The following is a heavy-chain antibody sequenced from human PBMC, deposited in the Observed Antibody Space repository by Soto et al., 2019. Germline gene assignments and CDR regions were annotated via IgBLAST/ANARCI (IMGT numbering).Heavy chain of an antibody. J-gene: IGHJ4*02. CDR1: GVTFSRYG. CDR2: ISYDGRNK. CDR3: AKDRVDLLDYGDYLSALDY. Sequence: QVQLVESGGGVVQPGRSLRLSCAASGVTFSRYGMHWVRQAPGKGLEWVAVISYDGRNKYYGDSVKGRITSSRDNSKTTLYVQMNSLRAEDTAVYYCAKDRVDLLDYGDYLSALDYGGQGTLVTVSS. V-gene: IGHV3-30*18. D-gene: IGHD4-17*01.